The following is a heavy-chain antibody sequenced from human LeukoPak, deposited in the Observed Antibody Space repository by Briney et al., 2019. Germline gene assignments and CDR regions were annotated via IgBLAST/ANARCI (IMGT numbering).Heavy chain of an antibody. V-gene: IGHV3-20*04. D-gene: IGHD3-10*01. J-gene: IGHJ4*02. CDR1: GFTFDDDG. CDR3: ARRRKGNYYGSGTLPL. Sequence: GGSLRLSCAASGFTFDDDGMSRVHQAPGKGLEWVSGINWNGGSIGYADSVNGRFTISRDNAKNSLYLQMNSLRAQNTALYYCARRRKGNYYGSGTLPLWGQGTLVTVSS. CDR2: INWNGGSI.